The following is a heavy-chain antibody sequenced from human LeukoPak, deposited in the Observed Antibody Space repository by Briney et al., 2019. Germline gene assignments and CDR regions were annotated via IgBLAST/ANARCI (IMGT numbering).Heavy chain of an antibody. CDR3: ARRVATTDHLDF. CDR1: GYTFTSYG. V-gene: IGHV1-18*01. J-gene: IGHJ4*02. Sequence: ASVKVSCKASGYTFTSYGISWVRQAPGQGLEWMGWISGYNGNTNYAQEVQGRVTMTTDTSTTTAYMELRSLRSDDTAVYYCARRVATTDHLDFWGQGTLVTVSS. CDR2: ISGYNGNT. D-gene: IGHD5-12*01.